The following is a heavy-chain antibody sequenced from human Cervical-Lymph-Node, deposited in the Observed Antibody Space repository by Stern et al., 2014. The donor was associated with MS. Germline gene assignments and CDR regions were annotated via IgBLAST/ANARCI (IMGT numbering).Heavy chain of an antibody. V-gene: IGHV3-30*04. CDR2: ASNDGTDT. D-gene: IGHD1-26*01. CDR1: GFIFNNYA. CDR3: ARWGPIVGSTVTLDY. Sequence: VQLVQSGGGVVQPGRSLRLSCAASGFIFNNYAMHWVRQTPVKGLEWVAAASNDGTDTQYADSGKGRFTISRDNSKNTLYLQVNSLTPEDTAVYYCARWGPIVGSTVTLDYWGQGTLGIVSS. J-gene: IGHJ4*02.